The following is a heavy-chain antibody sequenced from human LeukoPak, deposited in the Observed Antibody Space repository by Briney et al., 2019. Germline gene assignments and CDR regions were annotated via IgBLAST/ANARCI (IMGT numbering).Heavy chain of an antibody. CDR3: ARINVGNWYDP. V-gene: IGHV4-38-2*01. CDR2: IYHSGST. J-gene: IGHJ5*02. D-gene: IGHD2-8*01. CDR1: GYSVGSGYY. Sequence: SETLSLTCVVSGYSVGSGYYWGWIRQPPEKGLEWIGSIYHSGSTYYNPSLKGRVTISLDTSKNQFSLKLTSVTAADTAIYYCARINVGNWYDPWGQGTLVTVSS.